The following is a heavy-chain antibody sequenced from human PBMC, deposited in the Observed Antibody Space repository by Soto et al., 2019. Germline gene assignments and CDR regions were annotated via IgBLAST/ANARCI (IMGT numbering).Heavy chain of an antibody. J-gene: IGHJ4*02. V-gene: IGHV3-7*01. CDR3: ARSYCGGDCYWTPLYYFDY. CDR1: GFTFSSYW. CDR2: IKQDGSEE. D-gene: IGHD2-21*02. Sequence: GGSLRLSCAASGFTFSSYWMSWVRQAPGKGLGWVANIKQDGSEEYYVDSVKGRFTISRDNAKNSLYLQMNSLRAEDTAVYYCARSYCGGDCYWTPLYYFDYWGQGTLVTVSS.